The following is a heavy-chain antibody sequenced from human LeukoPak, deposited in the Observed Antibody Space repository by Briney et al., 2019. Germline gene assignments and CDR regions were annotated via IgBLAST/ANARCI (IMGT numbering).Heavy chain of an antibody. J-gene: IGHJ4*02. CDR3: AKISGNCSGGSCYY. Sequence: PGGSLRLSCAASGFTFSSYGMHWVRQAPGKGLEWVAVISYDGSNKYYAVSVKGRFTISRDNSKNTLYLQMNSLRAEDTAVYYCAKISGNCSGGSCYYWGQGTLVTVSS. CDR1: GFTFSSYG. CDR2: ISYDGSNK. D-gene: IGHD2-15*01. V-gene: IGHV3-30*18.